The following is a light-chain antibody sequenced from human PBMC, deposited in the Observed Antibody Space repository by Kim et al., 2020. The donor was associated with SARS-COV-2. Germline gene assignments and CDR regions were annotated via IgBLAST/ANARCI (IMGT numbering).Light chain of an antibody. CDR1: QRVNSN. J-gene: IGKJ4*01. Sequence: EIVMTQSPATLSVSPGERATLSCRASQRVNSNLAWYQQKPGQAPRLLIYGASTRATGIPARFSGSGSGTEFTLTISSLQFEDFAVYYCQQYNNWPLTFGGGTKLEI. V-gene: IGKV3-15*01. CDR2: GAS. CDR3: QQYNNWPLT.